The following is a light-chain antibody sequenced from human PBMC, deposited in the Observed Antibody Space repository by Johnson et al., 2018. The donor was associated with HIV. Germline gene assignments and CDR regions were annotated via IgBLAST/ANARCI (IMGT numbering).Light chain of an antibody. J-gene: IGLJ1*01. CDR2: DNN. CDR1: SSTVGSSF. Sequence: QSVLTQPPSVSAAPGQTVTISCSGSSSTVGSSFVSWYRQVPGTAPKLLIYDNNKRPSGIPGRFSGSKSGPSATLGITGLQTGDEADYYCGTWDSSLTSYVFGAGTKVTVL. CDR3: GTWDSSLTSYV. V-gene: IGLV1-51*01.